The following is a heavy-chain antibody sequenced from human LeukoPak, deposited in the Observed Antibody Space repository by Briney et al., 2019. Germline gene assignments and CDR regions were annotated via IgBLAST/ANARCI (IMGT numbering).Heavy chain of an antibody. D-gene: IGHD3-10*01. CDR3: ARDIVMGGSGSYQQVQFDY. CDR1: GYSISSGYY. V-gene: IGHV4-38-2*02. Sequence: PSETLSLTCAVSGYSISSGYYWGWIRQPPGKGLEWIGSIYHSGSTYYNPSLKSRVTISVDTSKNQFSLKLSSVTAADTAVYYCARDIVMGGSGSYQQVQFDYWGQGTLVTVSS. J-gene: IGHJ4*02. CDR2: IYHSGST.